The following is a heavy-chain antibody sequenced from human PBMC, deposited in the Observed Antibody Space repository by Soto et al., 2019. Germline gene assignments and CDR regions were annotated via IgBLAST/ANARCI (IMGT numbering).Heavy chain of an antibody. D-gene: IGHD2-15*01. Sequence: ASVKVSCKASGYAFTSYGISWVRQAPGQGLEWMGWISAYNGNTNYAQELQGRVTMTTDTSTSTAYMELRSLRSDDTAVYYCARDSAVVVGPWFDPWGQGTLVTVSS. CDR3: ARDSAVVVGPWFDP. CDR1: GYAFTSYG. V-gene: IGHV1-18*04. CDR2: ISAYNGNT. J-gene: IGHJ5*02.